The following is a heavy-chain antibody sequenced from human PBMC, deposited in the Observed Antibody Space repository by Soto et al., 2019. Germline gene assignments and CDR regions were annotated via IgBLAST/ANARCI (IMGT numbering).Heavy chain of an antibody. J-gene: IGHJ4*02. CDR2: IYYSGST. CDR1: GGSISRGGYS. V-gene: IGHV4-30-2*01. CDR3: ARDKITGLFDY. D-gene: IGHD2-8*02. Sequence: PSETLSLTCAVSGGSISRGGYSWSWIRQPPGKGLEWIGYIYYSGSTNYNPSLKSRVTISVDTSKNQFSLKLTSVTAADTAVYYCARDKITGLFDYWGQGTLVTVSS.